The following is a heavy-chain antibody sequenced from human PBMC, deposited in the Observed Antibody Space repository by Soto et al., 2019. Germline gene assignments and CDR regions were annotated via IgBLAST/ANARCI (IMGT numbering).Heavy chain of an antibody. V-gene: IGHV1-18*01. D-gene: IGHD1-20*01. CDR1: GYTFTSYG. J-gene: IGHJ3*02. CDR2: ISAYNGNT. CDR3: ARGSGSINWNDVSDAFDI. Sequence: VASVKVSCKASGYTFTSYGISRMRQAPGQGLEWMGWISAYNGNTNYAQKLQGRVTMTTDTSTSTAYMELRSLRSDDTAVYYCARGSGSINWNDVSDAFDIWGQGTMVTVSS.